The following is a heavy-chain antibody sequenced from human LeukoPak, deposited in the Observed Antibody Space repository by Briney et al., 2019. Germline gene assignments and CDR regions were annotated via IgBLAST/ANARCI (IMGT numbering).Heavy chain of an antibody. CDR2: IKQDGSEK. Sequence: GGSLRLSCAASGFTFSSYWMSWVRQAPGKGLEWVANIKQDGSEKYYVDSVKGRFTISRDNAKNSLYLQMNSLSAEDTAVYYCARGPEEIAAAPSDYWGQGTLVTVSS. J-gene: IGHJ4*02. V-gene: IGHV3-7*01. D-gene: IGHD6-13*01. CDR3: ARGPEEIAAAPSDY. CDR1: GFTFSSYW.